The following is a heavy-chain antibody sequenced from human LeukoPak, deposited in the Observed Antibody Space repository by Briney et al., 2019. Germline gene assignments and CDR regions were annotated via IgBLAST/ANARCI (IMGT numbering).Heavy chain of an antibody. CDR3: ASLSCCGVVAPTLFDY. V-gene: IGHV4-39*01. D-gene: IGHD2-15*01. Sequence: SETLSLTCTVSGGSISSSSYYWGWIRQPPGKGLEWIGSIYYTGSTYYNPSLKSRVTISVDTSKNQFSLRLNSVTAADTAVYYCASLSCCGVVAPTLFDYWGQGTLVTVSS. CDR2: IYYTGST. CDR1: GGSISSSSYY. J-gene: IGHJ4*02.